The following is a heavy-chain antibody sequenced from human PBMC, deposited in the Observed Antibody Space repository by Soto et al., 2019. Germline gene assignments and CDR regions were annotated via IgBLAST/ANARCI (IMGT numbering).Heavy chain of an antibody. CDR2: IYYSGST. CDR3: ARGNDYVWGSNRHYYFDT. CDR1: GGSISSGGYY. V-gene: IGHV4-31*03. J-gene: IGHJ4*02. D-gene: IGHD3-16*02. Sequence: SETLSLTCTVSGGSISSGGYYWSWIRQHPGKGLEWIGYIYYSGSTYYISSLKSRVTISVDTSKNQFSLKLSAMTAADTATYYCARGNDYVWGSNRHYYFDTWGQGTLVTVSS.